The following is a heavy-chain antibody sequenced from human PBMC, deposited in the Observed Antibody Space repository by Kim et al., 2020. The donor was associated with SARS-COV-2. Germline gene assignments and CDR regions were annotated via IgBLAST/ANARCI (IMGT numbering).Heavy chain of an antibody. D-gene: IGHD3-22*01. CDR3: AKDCAPYYYEGACLFDY. CDR2: ISGSGGST. Sequence: GGSLRLSCAASGFTFSSYAMSWVRQAPGKGLEWVSAISGSGGSTYYADSVKGRFTISRDNSKNTLYLQMNSLRAEDTAVYYCAKDCAPYYYEGACLFDYWGQGTLVTVSS. V-gene: IGHV3-23*01. J-gene: IGHJ4*02. CDR1: GFTFSSYA.